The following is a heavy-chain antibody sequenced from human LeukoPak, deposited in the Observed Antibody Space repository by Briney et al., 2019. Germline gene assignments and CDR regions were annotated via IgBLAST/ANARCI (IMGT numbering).Heavy chain of an antibody. D-gene: IGHD3-3*01. CDR2: IEPKSGAT. Sequence: ASVKVSCKASGYTFTGHFMNWVRQAPEQGLEWMGWIEPKSGATAYAQKFQGRVTMTRDTAINTAYLELSSLTSDDTAVYYCARVREWEEISGAIPNYFDYWGQGTLSPSPQ. CDR3: ARVREWEEISGAIPNYFDY. J-gene: IGHJ4*02. V-gene: IGHV1-2*02. CDR1: GYTFTGHF.